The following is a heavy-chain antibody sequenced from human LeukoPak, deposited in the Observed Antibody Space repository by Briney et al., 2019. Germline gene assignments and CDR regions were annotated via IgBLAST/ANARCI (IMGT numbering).Heavy chain of an antibody. CDR3: AQDFKSDSTPTLLPVY. CDR2: IWYDGSNK. Sequence: GRSLRLSCAASGFTFSSYGMHWVRQAPGKGLEWVAVIWYDGSNKCYADSVKGRFTISRDNSKNTLYLQMNSLRAEDTAVYYCAQDFKSDSTPTLLPVYWGQGTLVTVSS. D-gene: IGHD2-2*01. V-gene: IGHV3-33*06. J-gene: IGHJ4*02. CDR1: GFTFSSYG.